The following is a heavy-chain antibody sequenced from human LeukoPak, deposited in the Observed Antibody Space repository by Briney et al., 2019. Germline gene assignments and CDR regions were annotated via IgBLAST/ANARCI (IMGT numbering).Heavy chain of an antibody. V-gene: IGHV4-39*01. D-gene: IGHD2-15*01. J-gene: IGHJ4*02. CDR1: GVSISSSNYC. CDR3: ARRYCSGGTCYYFDY. Sequence: SETLSLTCTVSGVSISSSNYCWGWLRQPPGKGLEWIVTMYYSGSTFYNPSLKSRVMISVDTSKSQFSLRLSSVTAADTAVYYCARRYCSGGTCYYFDYWGQGTLVTVSS. CDR2: MYYSGST.